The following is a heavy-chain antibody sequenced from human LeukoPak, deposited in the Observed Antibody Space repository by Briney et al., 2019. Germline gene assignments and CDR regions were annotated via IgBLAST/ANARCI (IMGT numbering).Heavy chain of an antibody. J-gene: IGHJ4*02. CDR2: IYPGESDT. CDR3: ARSDLSYGSGCFDY. Sequence: GESLKTSCKGSGYSFTSYWNGWVRQMPGKGLEWMGIIYPGESDTRYRPSFQGPVTISADKSISTAYLQWSSLKASDTAMYYCARSDLSYGSGCFDYWGQGTLVTVSS. D-gene: IGHD3-10*01. V-gene: IGHV5-51*01. CDR1: GYSFTSYW.